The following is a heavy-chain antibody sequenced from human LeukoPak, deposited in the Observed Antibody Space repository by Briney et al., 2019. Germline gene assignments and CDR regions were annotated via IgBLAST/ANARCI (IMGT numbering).Heavy chain of an antibody. V-gene: IGHV1-69*01. Sequence: GGSLRLSCAASGFTFSSYAISWVRQAPGQGLEWMGGIIPIFATANYAQKFQGRVTITADESTSTAYMELSSLRSEDTAVYYCARGPITTRSHFDYWGQGTLVTVSS. CDR3: ARGPITTRSHFDY. D-gene: IGHD3-22*01. CDR1: GFTFSSYA. CDR2: IIPIFATA. J-gene: IGHJ4*02.